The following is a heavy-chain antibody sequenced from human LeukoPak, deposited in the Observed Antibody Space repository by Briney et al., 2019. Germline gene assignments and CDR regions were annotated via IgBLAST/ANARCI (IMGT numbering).Heavy chain of an antibody. V-gene: IGHV4-39*07. CDR1: GGSISSSSYY. CDR3: ARYFDPPEYFRH. J-gene: IGHJ1*01. Sequence: SETLSLTCTVSGGSISSSSYYWGWIRQPPGKGLEWIGSIYYSGSTYYNPSLKSRVTISVDTSKNQFSLKLSSVTAADTAVYYCARYFDPPEYFRHWGQGTLVTVSS. CDR2: IYYSGST. D-gene: IGHD2/OR15-2a*01.